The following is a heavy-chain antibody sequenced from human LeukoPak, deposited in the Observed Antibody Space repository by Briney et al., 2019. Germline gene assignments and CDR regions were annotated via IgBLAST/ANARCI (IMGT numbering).Heavy chain of an antibody. Sequence: PSETLSLTCTVSGGSISSYYWSWIRQPPEKGLEWIGYTHYSGSTKYNPSPKSRLTMSLDTSKNQFSLRLSSVTAADTAVYFCARGAAGTGAADYWGQGTLVTVSS. CDR2: THYSGST. CDR3: ARGAAGTGAADY. D-gene: IGHD6-13*01. J-gene: IGHJ4*02. CDR1: GGSISSYY. V-gene: IGHV4-59*01.